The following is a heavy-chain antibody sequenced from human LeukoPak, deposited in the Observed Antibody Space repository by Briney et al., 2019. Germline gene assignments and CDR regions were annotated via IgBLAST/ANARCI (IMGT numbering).Heavy chain of an antibody. V-gene: IGHV4-61*02. CDR1: GGSISSGRYY. D-gene: IGHD2-21*02. CDR2: LYTNDNT. CDR3: ARGVVTDDYYMDV. J-gene: IGHJ6*03. Sequence: SDTLSLTCSVSGGSISSGRYYWTWIRQPAGKGLEWIGRLYTNDNTNYDPSLESRVSISVDTSKSQFYLQLTSVTAADTAVYFCARGVVTDDYYMDVWGRRITVIVSS.